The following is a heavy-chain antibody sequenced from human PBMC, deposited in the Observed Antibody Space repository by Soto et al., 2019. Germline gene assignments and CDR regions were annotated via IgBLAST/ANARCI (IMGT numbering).Heavy chain of an antibody. CDR1: GGSFSGYS. CDR2: ISHSGSS. V-gene: IGHV4-34*01. CDR3: ARGRKGYSGTWYVD. J-gene: IGHJ4*02. D-gene: IGHD6-13*01. Sequence: SETLSLTCAVYGGSFSGYSWSWIRQPPGKGLEWIGEISHSGSSNYNPSLKTRVTISVDTSKNQFSLRLSSVTAADTAVYYCARGRKGYSGTWYVDWGQGTLVTVSS.